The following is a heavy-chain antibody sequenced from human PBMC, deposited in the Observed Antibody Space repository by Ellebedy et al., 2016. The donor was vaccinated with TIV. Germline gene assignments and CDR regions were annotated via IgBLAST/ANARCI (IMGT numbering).Heavy chain of an antibody. Sequence: GGSLRLSCAASGFTVSSKYMCWVRQAPGKGLECISIIYSGGSTYYADSLEGRFTISRDNSNNTLYLQMDRLRAEDTAVYYCARGAGNDFVWGSYRHRPFDSWGQGTLVTVSS. CDR3: ARGAGNDFVWGSYRHRPFDS. CDR2: IYSGGST. D-gene: IGHD3-16*02. V-gene: IGHV3-53*01. CDR1: GFTVSSKY. J-gene: IGHJ4*02.